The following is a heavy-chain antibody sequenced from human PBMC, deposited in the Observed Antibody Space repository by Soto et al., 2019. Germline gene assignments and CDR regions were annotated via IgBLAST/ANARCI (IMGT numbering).Heavy chain of an antibody. CDR1: GFTFSSYW. V-gene: IGHV3-7*05. J-gene: IGHJ6*02. CDR2: IKQDGSEK. Sequence: GGSLRLSCAASGFTFSSYWMSWVRQAPGKGLEWVANIKQDGSEKYYVDSVKGRFTISRDNAKNSLYLQMNSLRAEDTAVYYCAREGRYSSPTNYYYYGMDVWGQGTTVTVS. D-gene: IGHD6-13*01. CDR3: AREGRYSSPTNYYYYGMDV.